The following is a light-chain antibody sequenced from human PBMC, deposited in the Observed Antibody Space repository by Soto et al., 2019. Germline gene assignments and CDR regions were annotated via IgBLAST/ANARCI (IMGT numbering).Light chain of an antibody. Sequence: EIVLTQSPGTLSLSPGERATLSCRASQSVSSSYLAWYQQKPGQAPRLLIYGASSRATGIPDRFSGSGSGTDFTLTISRLEPEDFPVYYCRQYGSSPQTFGQGTKVEIK. J-gene: IGKJ1*01. CDR3: RQYGSSPQT. V-gene: IGKV3-20*01. CDR1: QSVSSSY. CDR2: GAS.